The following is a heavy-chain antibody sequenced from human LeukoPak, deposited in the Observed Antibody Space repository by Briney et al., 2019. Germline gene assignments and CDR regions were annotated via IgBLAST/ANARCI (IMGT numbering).Heavy chain of an antibody. CDR3: ATLYGDYGAY. Sequence: GGSLRLSCAASGFTFSDHYMSWIRQAPGKGLEWVSAFIGSGGTYYADSVRGRFTISRDNSKNTLYLQMSSLRAEDTALYYCATLYGDYGAYWGQGTLVAVSS. CDR1: GFTFSDHY. CDR2: FIGSGGT. J-gene: IGHJ4*02. D-gene: IGHD4-17*01. V-gene: IGHV3-23*01.